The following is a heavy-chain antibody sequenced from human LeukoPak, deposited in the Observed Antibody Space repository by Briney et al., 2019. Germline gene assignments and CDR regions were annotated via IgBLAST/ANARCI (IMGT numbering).Heavy chain of an antibody. D-gene: IGHD1-14*01. CDR2: IYPDDSAI. CDR1: GYTFTTYW. Sequence: GESLKISCKGSGYTFTTYWIGWVRQMPGKGLEWMALIYPDDSAIRYSPSFQGQVTISADKSMNTAYLQWSSLQASDTAMYYCVRRNRYDFEYWGQGSLVTVSS. CDR3: VRRNRYDFEY. J-gene: IGHJ4*02. V-gene: IGHV5-51*01.